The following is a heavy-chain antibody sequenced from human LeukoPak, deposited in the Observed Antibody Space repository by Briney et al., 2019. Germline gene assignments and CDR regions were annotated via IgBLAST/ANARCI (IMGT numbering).Heavy chain of an antibody. CDR3: ARGRVVGATVPVY. Sequence: GASVKVSCKASGYTLTGYYMHWVRQAPGQGLEWMGWINPNSGGTNYAQKFQGRVTMTRDTSISTAYMELSRLRSDDTAVYYCARGRVVGATVPVYWGQGTLVTVSS. D-gene: IGHD1-26*01. V-gene: IGHV1-2*02. J-gene: IGHJ4*02. CDR1: GYTLTGYY. CDR2: INPNSGGT.